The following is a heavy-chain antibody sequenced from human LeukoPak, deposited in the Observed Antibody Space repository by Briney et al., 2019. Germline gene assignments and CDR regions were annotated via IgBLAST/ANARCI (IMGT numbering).Heavy chain of an antibody. D-gene: IGHD1/OR15-1a*01. Sequence: GGSLRLSCAASGFTFSSYSMNWVRQAPGKGLEWVSSISSSSSYIYYADSVKGRFTISRDNAKNSLYLQMNSLRAEDTAVYYCARARITGATLYYFDYWGQGTLVTVSS. J-gene: IGHJ4*02. CDR2: ISSSSSYI. V-gene: IGHV3-21*01. CDR1: GFTFSSYS. CDR3: ARARITGATLYYFDY.